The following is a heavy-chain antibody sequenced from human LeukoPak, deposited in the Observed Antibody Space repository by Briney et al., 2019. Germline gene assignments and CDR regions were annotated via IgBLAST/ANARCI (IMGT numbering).Heavy chain of an antibody. CDR1: GYTFTDFY. V-gene: IGHV1-2*02. D-gene: IGHD3-3*01. J-gene: IGHJ4*02. Sequence: ASVKVSCKASGYTFTDFYLHWVRQAPGQGHEWMGWINPNSGDTNYAQKFQARVTMTRDTSINTAYMELSGLKSDDTAVYFCARENPGVPFDYWGQGTLVTVSS. CDR3: ARENPGVPFDY. CDR2: INPNSGDT.